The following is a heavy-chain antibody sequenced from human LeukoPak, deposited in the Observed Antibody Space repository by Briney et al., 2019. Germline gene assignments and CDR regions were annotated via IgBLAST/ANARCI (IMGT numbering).Heavy chain of an antibody. CDR2: ISSSSSTI. CDR1: GFTFSSYA. D-gene: IGHD4-17*01. V-gene: IGHV3-48*04. Sequence: GGSLRLSCAASGFTFSSYAMNWVRQAPGKGLEWVSYISSSSSTIYYADSVKGRFTISRDNAKNSLYLQMNSLRAEDTAVYYCAREYGDSIFDPWGQGTLVTVSS. J-gene: IGHJ5*02. CDR3: AREYGDSIFDP.